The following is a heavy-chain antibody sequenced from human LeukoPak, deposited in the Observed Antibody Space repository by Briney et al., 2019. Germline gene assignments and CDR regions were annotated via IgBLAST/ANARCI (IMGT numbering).Heavy chain of an antibody. CDR2: ISSDGNTQ. J-gene: IGHJ3*02. CDR3: ARRRIVGSTDDALDI. Sequence: GGSLRLSCAASGFTFSSYAMHWVRQAPGKGLDWAAVISSDGNTQYYADSVKGRFTISRDNSNNTLYLQMNSLRADDTAIYYCARRRIVGSTDDALDIWGQGTMVTLSS. CDR1: GFTFSSYA. V-gene: IGHV3-30-3*01. D-gene: IGHD1-26*01.